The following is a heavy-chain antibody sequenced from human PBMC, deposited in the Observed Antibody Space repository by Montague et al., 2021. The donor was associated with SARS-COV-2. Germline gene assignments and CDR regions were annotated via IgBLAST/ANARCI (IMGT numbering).Heavy chain of an antibody. D-gene: IGHD4-17*01. Sequence: SLRLSCAASGLTVNANFMTWVRQAPGKGLEWVSVIYAGGGTDYADSVKGRFTVSRDNSKNTLYLQMNSLRVDDTALYYCASGLEYGDYGDYWGQGTLVTVSS. V-gene: IGHV3-53*01. CDR3: ASGLEYGDYGDY. CDR1: GLTVNANF. CDR2: IYAGGGT. J-gene: IGHJ4*02.